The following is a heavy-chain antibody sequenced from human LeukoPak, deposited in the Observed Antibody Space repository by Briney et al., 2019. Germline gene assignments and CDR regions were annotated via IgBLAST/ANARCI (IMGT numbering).Heavy chain of an antibody. CDR1: GFSFNDAW. J-gene: IGHJ4*02. CDR2: IKRKTDGGTT. Sequence: PGGSLRLSCAASGFSFNDAWMSWVRQAPGKGLEWVGRIKRKTDGGTTDYAASVKGRFTISRDDSKTSLYLQMNNLKTEDTAVYYCTTDTRRVVVPKWGQGTLVTVSS. CDR3: TTDTRRVVVPK. V-gene: IGHV3-15*01. D-gene: IGHD2-15*01.